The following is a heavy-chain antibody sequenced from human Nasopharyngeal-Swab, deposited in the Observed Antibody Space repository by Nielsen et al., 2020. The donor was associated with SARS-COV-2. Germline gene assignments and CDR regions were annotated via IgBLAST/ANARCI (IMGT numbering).Heavy chain of an antibody. CDR3: ERDSFSRVGAAGSSHYYYYGMDV. D-gene: IGHD6-13*01. J-gene: IGHJ6*02. CDR2: IKQDGSEK. V-gene: IGHV3-7*01. Sequence: GGSLRLSCAASGFTFSSYWMSWVRQAPGKGLEWVANIKQDGSEKYYVDSVKGRFTISRDNAKNSLYLQMNSLRAEDTAVYYCERDSFSRVGAAGSSHYYYYGMDVWGQGTTVTVSS. CDR1: GFTFSSYW.